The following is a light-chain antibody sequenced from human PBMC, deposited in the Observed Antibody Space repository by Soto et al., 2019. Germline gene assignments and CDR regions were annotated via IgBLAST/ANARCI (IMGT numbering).Light chain of an antibody. J-gene: IGLJ1*01. Sequence: QSALTQPASVSGSPGQSITISCTGTSSDVGGYNYVSWYQHHPGKAPKLIIYDVNNRPSGVSIRFSGSKSDNTASLTISGLQPEDEADYHCSSYAGSSTYVFGTGTKVTVL. CDR3: SSYAGSSTYV. V-gene: IGLV2-14*03. CDR1: SSDVGGYNY. CDR2: DVN.